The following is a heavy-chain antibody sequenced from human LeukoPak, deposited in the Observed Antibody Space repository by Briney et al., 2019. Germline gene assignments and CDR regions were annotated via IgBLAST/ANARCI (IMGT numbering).Heavy chain of an antibody. CDR3: AINYYDSSGYHYY. D-gene: IGHD3-22*01. J-gene: IGHJ4*02. CDR2: INPNSGGT. V-gene: IGHV1-2*02. Sequence: GASVKVSCKASGYTFTGYYMHWVRQAPGQGLEWMGWINPNSGGTNYAQKFQGRVTMTRDTSISTAYMELRSLRSDDTAVYYCAINYYDSSGYHYYWGQGTLVTVSS. CDR1: GYTFTGYY.